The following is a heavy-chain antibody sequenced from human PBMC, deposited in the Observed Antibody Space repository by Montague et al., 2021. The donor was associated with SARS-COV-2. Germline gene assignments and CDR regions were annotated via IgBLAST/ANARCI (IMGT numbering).Heavy chain of an antibody. CDR1: GFSIGSGDY. V-gene: IGHV4-38-2*02. CDR3: VREKAGGLRNFFDI. J-gene: IGHJ3*02. D-gene: IGHD5-24*01. Sequence: SETLSLTCTVSGFSIGSGDYWGWSRQPPGKGLEWIGSIYHSGTTYYNPSLQRRLTMSIDTSTNQFSLRLTSVTAAATAVFFCVREKAGGLRNFFDIWGQGTPVTVSS. CDR2: IYHSGTT.